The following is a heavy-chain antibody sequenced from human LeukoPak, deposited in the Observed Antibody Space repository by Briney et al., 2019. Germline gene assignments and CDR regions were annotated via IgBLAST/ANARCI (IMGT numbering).Heavy chain of an antibody. CDR1: GGSISSSSYY. CDR3: AREPTVTTFGYYYMDV. J-gene: IGHJ6*03. D-gene: IGHD4-17*01. CDR2: IYYSGST. Sequence: NPSETLSLTCTVSGGSISSSSYYWGWIRQPPGKGLEWIGSIYYSGSTYYNPSLKSRVTISVDTSKNQFSLKLSSVTAADTAVYYCAREPTVTTFGYYYMDVWGKGTTVTVSS. V-gene: IGHV4-39*07.